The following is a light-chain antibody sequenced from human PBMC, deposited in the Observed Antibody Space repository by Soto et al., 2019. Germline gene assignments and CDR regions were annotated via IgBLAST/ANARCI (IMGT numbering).Light chain of an antibody. CDR2: GNN. V-gene: IGLV1-40*01. CDR3: QSYDSSLSGSVV. CDR1: SSNIGAHYG. Sequence: QPVLTQPPSVSGAPGQRVTISCTGGSSNIGAHYGVHWYQQLPGTAPTLLIYGNNNRPSGVPDRFSGSKSGTSASLAITGLQAEDEADYYCQSYDSSLSGSVVFGGGTKLTVL. J-gene: IGLJ2*01.